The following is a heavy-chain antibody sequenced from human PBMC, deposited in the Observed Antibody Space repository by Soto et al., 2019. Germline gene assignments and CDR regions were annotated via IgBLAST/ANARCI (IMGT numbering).Heavy chain of an antibody. CDR1: GYTFTSYG. D-gene: IGHD2-15*01. Sequence: GAAVKVSCKASGYTFTSYGISWVRQAPGQGLEWMGWISAYNGNTNYAQKLQGRVTMTTDTSTSTAYMELRSLRSDDTAVYYCARVGYCSGGSCYQTPFDYWGQGTLVTVSS. CDR3: ARVGYCSGGSCYQTPFDY. J-gene: IGHJ4*02. V-gene: IGHV1-18*04. CDR2: ISAYNGNT.